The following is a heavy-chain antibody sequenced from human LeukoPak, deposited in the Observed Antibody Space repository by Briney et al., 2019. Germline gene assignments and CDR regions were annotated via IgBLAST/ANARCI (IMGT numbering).Heavy chain of an antibody. D-gene: IGHD2-15*01. J-gene: IGHJ4*02. Sequence: GGSLRLSCAASGFTVSSNYMSWVRQAPGKGLEWVSVIYSGGNTYYADSVKGRFIISRDNSKNTLYLQMNSLRAEDTAVYYCARYCSGGSCYSGVFDYWGQGTLVTVSS. CDR2: IYSGGNT. CDR3: ARYCSGGSCYSGVFDY. V-gene: IGHV3-66*01. CDR1: GFTVSSNY.